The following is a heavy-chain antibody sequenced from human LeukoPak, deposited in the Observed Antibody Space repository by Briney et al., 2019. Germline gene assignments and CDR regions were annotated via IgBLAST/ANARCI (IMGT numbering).Heavy chain of an antibody. D-gene: IGHD2-2*01. CDR3: ASLYCSSTSCFLAEYFQH. V-gene: IGHV1-69*13. Sequence: ASVKVSCKASGGTFSSYAISWVRQAPGQGLEWMGGIIPIFGTANYAQKFQGRVTITADESTSTAYMELSSLRSEDTAVYYCASLYCSSTSCFLAEYFQHWGQGTLVTVSS. J-gene: IGHJ1*01. CDR1: GGTFSSYA. CDR2: IIPIFGTA.